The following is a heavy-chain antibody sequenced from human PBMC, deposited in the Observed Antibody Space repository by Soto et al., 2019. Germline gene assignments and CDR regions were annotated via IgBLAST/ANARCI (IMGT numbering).Heavy chain of an antibody. CDR2: FDPEDGET. D-gene: IGHD3-22*01. J-gene: IGHJ4*02. CDR1: GYTLTELS. V-gene: IGHV1-24*01. CDR3: ARARPSYDIGVFYFDY. Sequence: GASVKVSCKVSGYTLTELSMHWVRQAPGKGLEWMGGFDPEDGETIYAQKFQGRVTITADESTSTAYMELSSLRSEDTAVYYCARARPSYDIGVFYFDYGGEGTRVTVS.